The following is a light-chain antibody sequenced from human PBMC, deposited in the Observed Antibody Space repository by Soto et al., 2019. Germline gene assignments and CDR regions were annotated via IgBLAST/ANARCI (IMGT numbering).Light chain of an antibody. V-gene: IGKV1D-13*01. CDR2: DAS. Sequence: AIQLTQSPSSLSASVGDRVTITCRASQGISSALAWYQQKRGKAPKLLIYDASSLESGVPSRFSGSGSGTDFTLTISSLQPEDFATYYCQQFNNYPAVTFGQGTRLEIK. J-gene: IGKJ5*01. CDR1: QGISSA. CDR3: QQFNNYPAVT.